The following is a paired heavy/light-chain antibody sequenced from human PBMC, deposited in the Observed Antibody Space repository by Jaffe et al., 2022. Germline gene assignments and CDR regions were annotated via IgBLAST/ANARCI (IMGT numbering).Light chain of an antibody. CDR1: SSDVGGYNY. V-gene: IGLV2-8*01. Sequence: QSALTQPPSASGSPGQSVTISCTGTSSDVGGYNYVSWYQQHPGKAPKIIIYEVNKRPSGVPDRFSGSKSGNTASLTVSGLQAEDEAEYYCSSYAGSNNYVFGTGTEVTVL. CDR2: EVN. CDR3: SSYAGSNNYV. J-gene: IGLJ1*01.
Heavy chain of an antibody. CDR3: ARNPGTKVIVAGTRNFDY. CDR2: INPNSGDT. D-gene: IGHD6-19*01. J-gene: IGHJ4*02. CDR1: GYTFTGYY. Sequence: QVQLVQSGPEVKKPGASVKVSCKASGYTFTGYYIHWVRQAPGQGLEWMGWINPNSGDTNYAQKFQGRVTMTRDTSISTAYMELSGLTSDDTAMYYCARNPGTKVIVAGTRNFDYWGQGTLVTVSS. V-gene: IGHV1-2*02.